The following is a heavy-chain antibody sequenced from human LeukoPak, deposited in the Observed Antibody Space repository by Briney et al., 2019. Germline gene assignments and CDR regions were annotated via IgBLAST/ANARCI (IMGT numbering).Heavy chain of an antibody. V-gene: IGHV1-2*02. J-gene: IGHJ5*02. Sequence: EASVKVSCKASGYTFTGYYMHWVRQAPGQGLEWMGWINPNSGGTNYAQKLQGRVTMTTDTSTSTAYMELRSLRSDDTAVYYCARSGPLLWFGELFFLECNWFDPWGQGTLVTVSS. CDR1: GYTFTGYY. CDR2: INPNSGGT. CDR3: ARSGPLLWFGELFFLECNWFDP. D-gene: IGHD3-10*01.